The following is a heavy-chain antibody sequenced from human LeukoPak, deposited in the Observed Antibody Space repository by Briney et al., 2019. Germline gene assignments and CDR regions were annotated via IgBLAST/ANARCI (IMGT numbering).Heavy chain of an antibody. CDR2: ISAYNGNT. V-gene: IGHV1-18*01. J-gene: IGHJ5*02. CDR3: ARNPGPMVRGVNRGTPNWFDP. Sequence: ASVKVSCTASGYTFTSYGISWVRQAPGQGLEWMGWISAYNGNTNYAQKLQGRVTMTTDTSTRTAYTELRRLRYDDTARYYCARNPGPMVRGVNRGTPNWFDPRGQGTLVTVSS. D-gene: IGHD3-10*01. CDR1: GYTFTSYG.